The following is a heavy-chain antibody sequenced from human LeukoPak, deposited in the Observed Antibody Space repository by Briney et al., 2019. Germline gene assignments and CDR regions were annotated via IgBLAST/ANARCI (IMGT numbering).Heavy chain of an antibody. D-gene: IGHD2-8*02. Sequence: GGSLRLSCAASGFTFSTYGMHWVRQSPGKGLEWVAVISYDGSYKEYADSVKGRFTISRDNSKNTLYLQMNSLRAEDTAVYYCAKMLNTGHAHAALDYWGQGTLVTVSS. CDR1: GFTFSTYG. J-gene: IGHJ4*02. V-gene: IGHV3-30*18. CDR3: AKMLNTGHAHAALDY. CDR2: ISYDGSYK.